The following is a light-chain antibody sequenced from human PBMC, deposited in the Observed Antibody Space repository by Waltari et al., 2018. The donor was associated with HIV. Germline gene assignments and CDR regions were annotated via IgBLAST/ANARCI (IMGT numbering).Light chain of an antibody. CDR2: RNN. J-gene: IGLJ2*01. CDR3: AAWCDTLSVL. CDR1: SPNIGSKH. Sequence: QSVLTQPPSASGTPGQRVTISCSGSSPNIGSKHVYRDQKHSPSAHYLLIYRNNQRPSAVPDRFSGSKTGTSSSLVLSGLRSEDEADYYCAAWCDTLSVLFGGGTKLTVL. V-gene: IGLV1-47*01.